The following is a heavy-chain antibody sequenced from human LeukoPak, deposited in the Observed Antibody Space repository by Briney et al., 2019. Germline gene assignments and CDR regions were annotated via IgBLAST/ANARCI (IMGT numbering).Heavy chain of an antibody. CDR2: ISSSSSTI. CDR3: AREGGSGNHYYYYGMDV. V-gene: IGHV3-48*04. D-gene: IGHD1-14*01. Sequence: PGGSLRLSCAASGFTFSSYSMNWVRQAPGKGLEWVSYISSSSSTIYYADSVKGRFTISRDNAKNSLYLQMNSLRAEDTAVYYCAREGGSGNHYYYYGMDVWGQGTTVTVSS. J-gene: IGHJ6*02. CDR1: GFTFSSYS.